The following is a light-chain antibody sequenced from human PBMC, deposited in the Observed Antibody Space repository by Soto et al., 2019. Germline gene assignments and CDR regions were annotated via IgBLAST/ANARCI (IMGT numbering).Light chain of an antibody. CDR3: AVWDDSLNAVV. J-gene: IGLJ2*01. CDR2: SNN. Sequence: QAVVTQPPSASGTPGQRVTLSCSGSSSNIGTYTVNWYQQLPGTAPKLLIYSNNQRPSGVPDRFSGSKSGTSASLAISGLLSEDEVDYYCAVWDDSLNAVVFGGGTKLTVL. CDR1: SSNIGTYT. V-gene: IGLV1-44*01.